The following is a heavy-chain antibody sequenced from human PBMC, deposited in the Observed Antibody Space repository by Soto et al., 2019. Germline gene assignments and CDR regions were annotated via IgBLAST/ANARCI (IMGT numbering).Heavy chain of an antibody. CDR2: IYYSGST. Sequence: SETLSLTCTVSGGSISSGGYYWSWIRQNPGKGLEWIGYIYYSGSTYYNPSLKSRVTISVDTSKNQFSLKLSSVTAADTAVYYCARGYYDSSGYWFDPWGQGTLVTVSS. V-gene: IGHV4-31*03. J-gene: IGHJ5*02. D-gene: IGHD3-22*01. CDR3: ARGYYDSSGYWFDP. CDR1: GGSISSGGYY.